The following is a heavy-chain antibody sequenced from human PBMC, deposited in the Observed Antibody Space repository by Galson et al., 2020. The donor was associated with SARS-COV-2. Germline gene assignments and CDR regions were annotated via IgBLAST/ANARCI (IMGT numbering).Heavy chain of an antibody. CDR3: ARVAPENDAKFGGVIVFDS. V-gene: IGHV4-31*03. CDR1: GCSISSGGYY. CDR2: IYYSGST. Sequence: SETLSLTCTVSGCSISSGGYYWSWIRQHPGKGLEWIGYIYYSGSTYYNPSLKSRVTISVDTAKNQFSLKLSSVTAADTAVYYCARVAPENDAKFGGVIVFDSWGQGTLVTVSS. D-gene: IGHD3-16*02. J-gene: IGHJ4*02.